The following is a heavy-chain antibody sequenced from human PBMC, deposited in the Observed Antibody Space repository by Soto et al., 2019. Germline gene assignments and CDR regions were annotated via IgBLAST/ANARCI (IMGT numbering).Heavy chain of an antibody. Sequence: GSLRLSCAASGFPFSHYAMSWVRQVPGKGLEWVSAITDTGYDTYHADSVKGRFTISRDNSKSTLYMQMNSVRAEDTAIYYCVKGSRSSRPYYFDYWGQGTQVTVSS. CDR2: ITDTGYDT. J-gene: IGHJ4*02. CDR3: VKGSRSSRPYYFDY. V-gene: IGHV3-23*01. D-gene: IGHD2-2*01. CDR1: GFPFSHYA.